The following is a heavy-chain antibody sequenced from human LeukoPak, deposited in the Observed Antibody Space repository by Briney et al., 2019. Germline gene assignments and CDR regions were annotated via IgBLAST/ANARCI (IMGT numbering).Heavy chain of an antibody. CDR1: GFTFSNYA. Sequence: GGSRRLSCAASGFTFSNYAMSWVRQAPGKGLQWVSAITGSGGSTYYADSVKGRFTISRDNSKNTLYLQMNSLRAEDTAVYYCARDSGPDYWGQGTLVTVSS. V-gene: IGHV3-23*01. CDR3: ARDSGPDY. J-gene: IGHJ4*02. CDR2: ITGSGGST.